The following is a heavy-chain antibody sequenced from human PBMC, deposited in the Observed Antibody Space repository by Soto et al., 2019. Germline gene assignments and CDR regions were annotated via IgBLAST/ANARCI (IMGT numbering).Heavy chain of an antibody. J-gene: IGHJ4*02. V-gene: IGHV1-18*01. D-gene: IGHD6-13*01. CDR1: GYTFTSYG. CDR2: ISAYNGNT. Sequence: GASVKVSCKASGYTFTSYGISWVRQAPGQGLEWMGWISAYNGNTNYAQKLQGRVTMTTDTSTSTAYMELRSLRSDDTAVYYCARDLKQQLAQYSDYWGQGTLVTVSS. CDR3: ARDLKQQLAQYSDY.